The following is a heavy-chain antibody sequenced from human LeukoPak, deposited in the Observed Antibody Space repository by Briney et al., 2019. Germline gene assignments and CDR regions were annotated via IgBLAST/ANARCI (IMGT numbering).Heavy chain of an antibody. V-gene: IGHV4-4*07. Sequence: SETLSLTCTVPGGSISSYYWSWIRQPAGKGLEWIGRIYTSGSTNYNPSLKSRVTMSVDTSKNQFSLKLSSVTAADTAVYYCARDGRRCSGGSCYSTGVDYWGQGTLVTVSS. D-gene: IGHD2-15*01. CDR3: ARDGRRCSGGSCYSTGVDY. CDR1: GGSISSYY. J-gene: IGHJ4*02. CDR2: IYTSGST.